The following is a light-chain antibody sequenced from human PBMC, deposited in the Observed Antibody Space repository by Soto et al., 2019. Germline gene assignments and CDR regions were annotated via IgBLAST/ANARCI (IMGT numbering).Light chain of an antibody. CDR2: EVS. CDR1: SSDVGGYQF. Sequence: QSVLTQPASVSGSPGQSIIISCAGSSSDVGGYQFVSWYQQHPGKAPKLVAYEVSHRPSGVSNRFSASKFVNTASLTISGLQPEDEADYYFSSYTTSSTHVFGTGTKLTVL. CDR3: SSYTTSSTHV. V-gene: IGLV2-14*01. J-gene: IGLJ1*01.